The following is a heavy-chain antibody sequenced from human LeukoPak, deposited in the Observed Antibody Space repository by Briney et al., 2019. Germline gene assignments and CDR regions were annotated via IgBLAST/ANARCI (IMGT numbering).Heavy chain of an antibody. D-gene: IGHD3-10*01. CDR2: ISYDGSNK. Sequence: PGGSLRLSCAASGFTFSSYAMHWVRQAPGKGLEWVAVISYDGSNKYYADSVKGRFTISRDNSKNTLYLQMNSLRAEDTAVHYCARDLGYGTPRKSFFDYWGQGTLVTVSS. J-gene: IGHJ4*02. CDR3: ARDLGYGTPRKSFFDY. CDR1: GFTFSSYA. V-gene: IGHV3-30*04.